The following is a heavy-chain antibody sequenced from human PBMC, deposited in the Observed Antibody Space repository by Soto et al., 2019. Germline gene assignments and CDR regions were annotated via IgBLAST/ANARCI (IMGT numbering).Heavy chain of an antibody. V-gene: IGHV3-23*01. CDR2: ISGSGGST. CDR1: GFTFSSYA. J-gene: IGHJ5*02. Sequence: GGSLRLSCAASGFTFSSYAMSWVRQAPGKGLEWVSAISGSGGSTYYADSVKGRFTISRDNSKNTLYLQMNSLRAEDTAVYYCAKEGYCSGGSCPRYNWFDPWGQGTLVTVSS. CDR3: AKEGYCSGGSCPRYNWFDP. D-gene: IGHD2-15*01.